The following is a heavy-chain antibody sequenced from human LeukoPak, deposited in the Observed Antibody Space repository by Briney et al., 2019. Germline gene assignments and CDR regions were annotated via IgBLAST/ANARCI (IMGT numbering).Heavy chain of an antibody. CDR1: GGTFSSYT. Sequence: GASVKVSCKASGGTFSSYTISWVRQAPGQGLEWMGWINPNSGDTNYAQKFQGRVTVTGDTSISTAYMELSRLRSDDTAVYYCARDATTFRYWGQGTLVTVSS. V-gene: IGHV1-2*02. D-gene: IGHD2/OR15-2a*01. CDR3: ARDATTFRY. CDR2: INPNSGDT. J-gene: IGHJ4*02.